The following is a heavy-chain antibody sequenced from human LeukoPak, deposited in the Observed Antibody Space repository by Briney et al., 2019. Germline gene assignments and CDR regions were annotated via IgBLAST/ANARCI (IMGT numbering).Heavy chain of an antibody. V-gene: IGHV3-23*01. J-gene: IGHJ4*02. CDR2: IGASGGGT. CDR1: GITLSNYG. Sequence: GGYLRLYCAVSGITLSNYGMSWVRQAPGQGLEWVAGIGASGGGTNYADSVKGRFTISRDNPKNTLYLQMSSLRAEDTAVYFCAKRGVVIRVILVGFHKEAYYFDSWGQGALVAVSS. CDR3: AKRGVVIRVILVGFHKEAYYFDS. D-gene: IGHD3-10*01.